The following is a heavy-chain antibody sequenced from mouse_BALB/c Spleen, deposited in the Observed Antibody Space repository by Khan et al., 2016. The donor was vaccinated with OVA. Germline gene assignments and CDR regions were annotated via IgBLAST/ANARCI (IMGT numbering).Heavy chain of an antibody. D-gene: IGHD2-14*01. V-gene: IGHV3-1*02. CDR3: ARTDRMKY. J-gene: IGHJ2*01. Sequence: EVQLQESGPGLVKPSESLSLSCTVSGYSITSCYSCYWIRQLPEDKQEMVGNITYSGDTKYNPALKSRIYITRDTSKNQFFLQLNSVTTEDTATCSCARTDRMKYWGQGTTLTVSS. CDR2: ITYSGDT. CDR1: GYSITSCYS.